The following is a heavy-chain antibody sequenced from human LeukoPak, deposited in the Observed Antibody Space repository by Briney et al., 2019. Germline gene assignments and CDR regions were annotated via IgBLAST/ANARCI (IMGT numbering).Heavy chain of an antibody. V-gene: IGHV4-4*07. CDR2: MYTSGST. D-gene: IGHD2-2*01. CDR1: GHSISSYY. CDR3: ARDGVYCSSTSCPPHFDY. J-gene: IGHJ4*02. Sequence: PSETLSLTCTVSGHSISSYYWSWIRQPAGKGLEWIGLMYTSGSTNYNPSLKSRVTMSVDTSKNQFSLKLSSVTAADTAVYYCARDGVYCSSTSCPPHFDYWGQGTLVTVSS.